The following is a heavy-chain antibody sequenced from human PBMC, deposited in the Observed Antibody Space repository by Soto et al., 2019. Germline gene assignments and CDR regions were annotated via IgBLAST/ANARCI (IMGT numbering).Heavy chain of an antibody. V-gene: IGHV1-18*01. D-gene: IGHD2-15*01. CDR2: TVANNGYT. CDR1: GYAFTSFG. Sequence: QVQLVQSGIEVKNPGASVKVSCKASGYAFTSFGISWVRQAPGQGLEWMGWTVANNGYTKYAQNLQGRVTLITDTSTSTAYMELRSLMYDDTAGYYCARCSGGTCYASYAFDIWGQGTMVTVSS. CDR3: ARCSGGTCYASYAFDI. J-gene: IGHJ3*02.